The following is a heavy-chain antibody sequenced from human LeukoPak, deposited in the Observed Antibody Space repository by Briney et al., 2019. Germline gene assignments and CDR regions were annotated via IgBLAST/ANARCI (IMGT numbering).Heavy chain of an antibody. CDR3: ARGLERTGYYYYGMDV. D-gene: IGHD3-22*01. CDR2: IYPGDSDT. CDR1: GYSFTSYW. Sequence: GESLKISCKGSGYSFTSYWIGWVRQMPGKGLEWMGIIYPGDSDTRYSPSFQGQVTISADKSISNAYLQWSSLKASDTAMYYCARGLERTGYYYYGMDVWGQGTTVTVSS. V-gene: IGHV5-51*01. J-gene: IGHJ6*02.